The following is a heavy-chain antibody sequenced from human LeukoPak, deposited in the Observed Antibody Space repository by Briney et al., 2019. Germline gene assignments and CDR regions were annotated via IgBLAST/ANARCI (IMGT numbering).Heavy chain of an antibody. CDR3: AKGFYFDP. J-gene: IGHJ5*02. D-gene: IGHD2/OR15-2a*01. CDR1: GFTLNNYA. V-gene: IGHV3-23*01. Sequence: GGSLRLSCVASGFTLNNYAMSWVRQPPGKGLEWVSFISVSSGSTYYANSVKGRFTISRDNSRNTLYMETNSLRAEDTAVYYCAKGFYFDPWGQGTLVTVSS. CDR2: ISVSSGST.